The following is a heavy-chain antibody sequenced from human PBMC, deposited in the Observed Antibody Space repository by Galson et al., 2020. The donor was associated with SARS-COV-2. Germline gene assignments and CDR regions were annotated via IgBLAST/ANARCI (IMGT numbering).Heavy chain of an antibody. CDR1: GYSFTSYW. CDR3: AREYQPLSYYYGMDV. Sequence: TGGSLRLSCKGSGYSFTSYWIGWVRQMPGKGLEWMGIIYPGDSDTRYSPSFQGQVTISADKSISTAYLQWSSLKASDTAMYYCAREYQPLSYYYGMDVWGQGTTVTVSS. J-gene: IGHJ6*02. CDR2: IYPGDSDT. D-gene: IGHD2-2*01. V-gene: IGHV5-51*01.